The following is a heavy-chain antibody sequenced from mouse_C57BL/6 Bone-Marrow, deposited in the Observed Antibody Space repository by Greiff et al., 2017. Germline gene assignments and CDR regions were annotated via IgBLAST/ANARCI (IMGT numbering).Heavy chain of an antibody. CDR3: ARNPDGYYPPWCAY. Sequence: QVQLQQSGAELMKPGASVKLSCKATGYTFTGYWIEWVKQRPGHGLEWIGEILPGSGSTNYNEKFKGKATLTADKSSSTAYMQLSSLTSEDSAVCLCARNPDGYYPPWCAYWGQGTLVTVSA. V-gene: IGHV1-9*01. CDR1: GYTFTGYW. CDR2: ILPGSGST. D-gene: IGHD2-3*01. J-gene: IGHJ3*01.